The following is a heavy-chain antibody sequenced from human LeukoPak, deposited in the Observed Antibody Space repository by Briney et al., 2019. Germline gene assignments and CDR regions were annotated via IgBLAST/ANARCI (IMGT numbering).Heavy chain of an antibody. V-gene: IGHV3-21*01. CDR3: AREDGERSYDFWSGYYRGYYYMDV. D-gene: IGHD3-3*01. CDR2: ISSSSSYI. CDR1: GFTFSSYS. J-gene: IGHJ6*03. Sequence: GGSLRLSCAASGFTFSSYSMNLVRQAPGKGLEWVSSISSSSSYIYYADSVKGRFTISRDNAKNSLYLQMNSLRAEDTAVYYCAREDGERSYDFWSGYYRGYYYMDVWGKGTTVTVSS.